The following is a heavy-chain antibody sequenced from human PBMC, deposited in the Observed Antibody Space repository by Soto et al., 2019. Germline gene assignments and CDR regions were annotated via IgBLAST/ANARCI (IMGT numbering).Heavy chain of an antibody. Sequence: QVQLVQSGAEVKKPGASVKVSCKASGYTFVAFDIAWVRQASGQGLEWVGWVNPDTGDTAYKREFQGRLSMTRDTSINTVYMELSSLTPDDTAMYFCVRQAGGASTPGDDYWGQGTLGTVSP. CDR1: GYTFVAFD. CDR3: VRQAGGASTPGDDY. D-gene: IGHD2-15*01. CDR2: VNPDTGDT. V-gene: IGHV1-8*01. J-gene: IGHJ4*02.